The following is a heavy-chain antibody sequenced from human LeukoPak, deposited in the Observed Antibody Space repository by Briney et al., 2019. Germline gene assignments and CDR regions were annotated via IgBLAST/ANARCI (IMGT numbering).Heavy chain of an antibody. CDR1: GFTFDGYA. D-gene: IGHD2-8*02. CDR3: ARVLTGSWDWFDP. V-gene: IGHV3-9*01. Sequence: PAGGSLRLSCAASGFTFDGYAMHWVRQAPGKGLQWVSGISWNSGSIGYADSVEGRFTISRDNAKNSLYLQMSSLRAEDSAVYYCARVLTGSWDWFDPWGQGTLVTVSS. CDR2: ISWNSGSI. J-gene: IGHJ5*02.